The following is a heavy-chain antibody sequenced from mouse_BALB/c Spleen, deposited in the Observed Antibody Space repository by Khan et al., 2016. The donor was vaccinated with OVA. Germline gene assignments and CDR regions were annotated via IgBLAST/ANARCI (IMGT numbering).Heavy chain of an antibody. CDR2: INSDGDYT. CDR1: GFTFSAYG. D-gene: IGHD4-1*01. Sequence: EVKLVESGGDLVRPGGSLKLSCAASGFTFSAYGMSWVRQSPDKRLEWVATINSDGDYTYYPDSLKGRFIISRDNAKNPLYLQMLSLKSEATAMYYCASHLTGSFAYWGQGTLVTVSA. V-gene: IGHV5-6*02. J-gene: IGHJ3*01. CDR3: ASHLTGSFAY.